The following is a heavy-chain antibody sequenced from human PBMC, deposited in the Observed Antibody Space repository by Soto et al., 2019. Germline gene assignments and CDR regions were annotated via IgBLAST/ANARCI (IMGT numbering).Heavy chain of an antibody. CDR1: GGSVSSGSYY. D-gene: IGHD6-13*01. CDR2: IYYSGST. J-gene: IGHJ5*02. V-gene: IGHV4-61*01. CDR3: ARGNWGIAAAWWFDP. Sequence: SETLSLTCTVSGGSVSSGSYYWSWIRQPPGKGLEWIGYIYYSGSTNYNPSLKSRVTISVDTSKNQFSLKLSSVTAADTAVYYCARGNWGIAAAWWFDPWGQGTLVTVSS.